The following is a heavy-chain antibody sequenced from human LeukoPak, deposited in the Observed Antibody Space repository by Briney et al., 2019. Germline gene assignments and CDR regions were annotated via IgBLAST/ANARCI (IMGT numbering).Heavy chain of an antibody. V-gene: IGHV3-74*01. Sequence: GGCLRLSCAASGLTFSSDWMHWVRQAPGKGLVWVSRINSGGSSTSYADSVKGRFTIPRDNAKNTLDMQMNSLRAEDTAVYYCARDQSSGCYPHWFDPWGQGTLVTVSS. CDR3: ARDQSSGCYPHWFDP. CDR1: GLTFSSDW. D-gene: IGHD6-19*01. J-gene: IGHJ5*02. CDR2: INSGGSST.